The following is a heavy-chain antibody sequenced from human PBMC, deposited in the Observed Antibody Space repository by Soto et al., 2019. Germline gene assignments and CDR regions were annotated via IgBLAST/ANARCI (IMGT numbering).Heavy chain of an antibody. Sequence: PSQTLSLTCAISGDSVSSNSAAWNWIRQSPSRGLEWLGRTYYRSKWYNDYAVSVKSRITINPDTSKNQFSLQLNSVTPEDMAVYYCARELFSSGWTPGGWFDPWGQGTLVTVSS. CDR2: TYYRSKWYN. CDR3: ARELFSSGWTPGGWFDP. CDR1: GDSVSSNSAA. D-gene: IGHD6-19*01. V-gene: IGHV6-1*01. J-gene: IGHJ5*02.